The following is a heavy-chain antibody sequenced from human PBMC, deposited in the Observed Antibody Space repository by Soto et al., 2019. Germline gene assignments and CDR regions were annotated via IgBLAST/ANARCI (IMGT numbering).Heavy chain of an antibody. Sequence: PWGTLRLSCAVSGITFSSNGMHWVRQAPGKGLEWVAVIWYDGSNKYYADSVRGRFTISRDNSKNTLYLQMNSLRAEDTAVYYCARDSSGTTDYWGQGTLVTVSS. CDR3: ARDSSGTTDY. D-gene: IGHD3-22*01. V-gene: IGHV3-33*08. CDR1: GITFSSNG. CDR2: IWYDGSNK. J-gene: IGHJ4*02.